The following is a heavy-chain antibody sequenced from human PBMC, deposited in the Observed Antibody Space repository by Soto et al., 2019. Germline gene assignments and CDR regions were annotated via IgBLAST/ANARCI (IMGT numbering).Heavy chain of an antibody. D-gene: IGHD4-4*01. Sequence: PRLSCAASGFTFSSYGMHWVRQAPGKGLEWVAVISYDGSNKYYADSVKGRFTISRDNSKNTLYLQMNSLRAEDTAVYYCAKDGGAYSGMDVWGQGTTVTVSS. V-gene: IGHV3-30*18. CDR3: AKDGGAYSGMDV. J-gene: IGHJ6*02. CDR1: GFTFSSYG. CDR2: ISYDGSNK.